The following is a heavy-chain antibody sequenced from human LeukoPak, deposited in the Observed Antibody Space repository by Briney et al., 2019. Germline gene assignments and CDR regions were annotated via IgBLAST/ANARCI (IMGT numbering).Heavy chain of an antibody. J-gene: IGHJ4*02. CDR3: ARRLGNRLLDY. V-gene: IGHV4-59*08. CDR1: GGSLSSYY. Sequence: SETLSLTCTVSGGSLSSYYWNWIRQPPGKGLEWIGYIYYSGSTNYNPSLKSRVTISVDTSKNQFSLNLSSVTAADTAVYYCARRLGNRLLDYWGQGTLVTVSS. CDR2: IYYSGST. D-gene: IGHD7-27*01.